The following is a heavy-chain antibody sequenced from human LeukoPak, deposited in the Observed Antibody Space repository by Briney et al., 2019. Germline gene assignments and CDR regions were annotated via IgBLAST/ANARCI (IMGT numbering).Heavy chain of an antibody. J-gene: IGHJ3*02. Sequence: SETLSLTCTVFGGSISSGSYYWSWIRQPAGKGLEWIGRIYTSGSTNYNPSLKSRVTISVDTSKNQFSLKLSSVTAADTAVYYCASTIFGEYAFDIWGQGTMVTVSS. CDR2: IYTSGST. D-gene: IGHD3-3*01. V-gene: IGHV4-61*02. CDR3: ASTIFGEYAFDI. CDR1: GGSISSGSYY.